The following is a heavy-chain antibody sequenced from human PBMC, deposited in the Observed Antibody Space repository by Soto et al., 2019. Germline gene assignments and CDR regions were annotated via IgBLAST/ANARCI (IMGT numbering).Heavy chain of an antibody. D-gene: IGHD3-10*01. V-gene: IGHV3-23*01. CDR3: AKVMRGSGSYYISGMDV. CDR1: GFTFTNYA. CDR2: ISASGGST. J-gene: IGHJ6*02. Sequence: EVQLLESGGGLVQPGGSLRLSCAASGFTFTNYAMSWVRQAPGQGLEWVSTISASGGSTYHADSVKGRFTISRDNSKNTLSMQMTSLRDEDTAAYYCAKVMRGSGSYYISGMDVWGQGTTVTVS.